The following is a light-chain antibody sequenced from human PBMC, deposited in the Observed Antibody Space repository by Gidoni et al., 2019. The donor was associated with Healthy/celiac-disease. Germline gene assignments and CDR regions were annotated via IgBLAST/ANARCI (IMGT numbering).Light chain of an antibody. CDR3: QQYNSYPLCS. V-gene: IGKV1-5*03. CDR2: KAS. J-gene: IGKJ2*04. CDR1: QSISSW. Sequence: DIQMTQSPSTLSASVGDRVTITCRASQSISSWLAWYQQKPGKAPKLLIYKASSLESGVPSRFSGSGSGTDFTLTISSLQPDDFATYYCQQYNSYPLCSFGQGTKLEIK.